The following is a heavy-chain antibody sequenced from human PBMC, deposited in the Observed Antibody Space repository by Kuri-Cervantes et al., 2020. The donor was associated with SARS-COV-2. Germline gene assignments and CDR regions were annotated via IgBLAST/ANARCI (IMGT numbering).Heavy chain of an antibody. CDR3: GSPAGGYKSGFDSLGF. CDR2: IHGSGGA. J-gene: IGHJ4*02. D-gene: IGHD5-18*01. CDR1: GVSFRGYY. Sequence: GSLRLSCTFSGVSFRGYYWRWIRQPPGKGLEWIGEIHGSGGATYNSSLKSRVTLSVDASKNQFSLRLTSVTAADTAVYYCGSPAGGYKSGFDSLGFWGQGTLVTVSS. V-gene: IGHV4-34*01.